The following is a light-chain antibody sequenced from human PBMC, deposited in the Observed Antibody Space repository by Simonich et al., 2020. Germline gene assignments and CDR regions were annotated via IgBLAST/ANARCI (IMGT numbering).Light chain of an antibody. V-gene: IGLV3-21*03. CDR2: ADS. CDR1: NIGSKS. CDR3: QVWDSSSDRVV. J-gene: IGLJ2*01. Sequence: SYVLTQPPSVSVAPGKTARITCGGNNIGSKSVHWYQQKPGQAPVLVVYADSDRPSGSPERFSGSNSGNTATLTISRVEAGDEADYYCQVWDSSSDRVVFGGGTKLTVL.